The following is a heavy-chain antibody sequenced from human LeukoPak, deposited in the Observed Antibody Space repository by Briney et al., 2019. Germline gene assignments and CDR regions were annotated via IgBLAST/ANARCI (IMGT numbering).Heavy chain of an antibody. CDR3: ARDGGYCGGDCYVGYFDY. CDR2: ISGSGTST. CDR1: GFTFSTYA. V-gene: IGHV3-23*01. J-gene: IGHJ4*02. D-gene: IGHD2-21*02. Sequence: GGSLRLSCAASGFTFSTYAMTWVRQAPGKGLEWVSAISGSGTSTYYADSVKGRFTISRDNAKNSLYLQMNSLRAEDTAVYYCARDGGYCGGDCYVGYFDYWGQGTLVTVSS.